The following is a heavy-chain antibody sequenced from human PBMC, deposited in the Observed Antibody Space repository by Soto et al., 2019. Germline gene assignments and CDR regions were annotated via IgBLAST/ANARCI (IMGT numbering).Heavy chain of an antibody. V-gene: IGHV3-33*01. CDR2: MWDDGSNE. D-gene: IGHD6-13*01. Sequence: QVQLVESGGGVVQPGRSLRLSCATSGFIFSSYGIHWVRQPPGKGLEWVAVMWDDGSNEYYADSVKGRFTISRDNAKKTLYLQMNSLRDGDTAVYYCARAVGSSWHSWLDPWGQGTLVTVSS. CDR1: GFIFSSYG. J-gene: IGHJ5*02. CDR3: ARAVGSSWHSWLDP.